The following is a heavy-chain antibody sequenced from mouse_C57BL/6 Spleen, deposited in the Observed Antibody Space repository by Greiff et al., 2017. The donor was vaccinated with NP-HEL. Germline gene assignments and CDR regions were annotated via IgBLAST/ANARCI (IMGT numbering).Heavy chain of an antibody. V-gene: IGHV3-6*01. J-gene: IGHJ4*01. CDR2: ISYDGSN. D-gene: IGHD2-5*01. Sequence: EVKVEESGPGLVKPSQSLSLTCSVTGYSITSGYYWNWIRQFPGNKLEWMGYISYDGSNNYNPSLKNRISITRDTSKNQFFLKLNSVTTEDTATYYCARLSNYDAMDYWGQGTSVTVSS. CDR3: ARLSNYDAMDY. CDR1: GYSITSGYY.